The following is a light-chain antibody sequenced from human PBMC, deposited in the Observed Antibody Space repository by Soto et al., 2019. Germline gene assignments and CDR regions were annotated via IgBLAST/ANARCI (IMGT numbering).Light chain of an antibody. J-gene: IGLJ1*01. CDR3: SSYSGSSLYV. V-gene: IGLV2-14*03. Sequence: QSALTQPASVSGSPGQSLTISCTGTSSDVGGYNYVSWYQHHPGKAPKLMIYDVNNRPSGVSNRFFGSKSGNTASLTISGLQAEDEADYYCSSYSGSSLYVFGTATELTVL. CDR2: DVN. CDR1: SSDVGGYNY.